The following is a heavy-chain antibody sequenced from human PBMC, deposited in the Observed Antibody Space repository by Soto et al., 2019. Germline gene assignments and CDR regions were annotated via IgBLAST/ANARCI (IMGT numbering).Heavy chain of an antibody. D-gene: IGHD2-2*01. J-gene: IGHJ4*02. Sequence: QVQLVQSGAEVKKPGASVKVSCKASGYTFTSYGISWVRQAPGQGLEWMGWISAYNGNTNYAQKLQGRVTMTTDTSTSTAYMERRSLRSDDTAVYYCARNQRPRRVPGPRAGYEEYYFDYWGQGTLVTVSS. V-gene: IGHV1-18*01. CDR1: GYTFTSYG. CDR3: ARNQRPRRVPGPRAGYEEYYFDY. CDR2: ISAYNGNT.